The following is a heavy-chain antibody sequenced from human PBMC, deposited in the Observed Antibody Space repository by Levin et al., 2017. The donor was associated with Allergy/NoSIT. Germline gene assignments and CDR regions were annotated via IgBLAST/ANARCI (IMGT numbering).Heavy chain of an antibody. Sequence: GESLKISCAASGFTFSSYSMNWVRQAPGKGLEWVSSISSSSSYIYYADSVKGRFTISRDNAKNSLYLQMNSLRAEDTAVYYCAREVVTLYYDFWSGHYGMDVWGQGTTVTVSS. CDR3: AREVVTLYYDFWSGHYGMDV. CDR1: GFTFSSYS. J-gene: IGHJ6*02. CDR2: ISSSSSYI. V-gene: IGHV3-21*01. D-gene: IGHD3-3*01.